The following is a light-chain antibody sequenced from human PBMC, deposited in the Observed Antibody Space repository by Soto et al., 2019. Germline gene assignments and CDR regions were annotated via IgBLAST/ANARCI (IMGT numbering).Light chain of an antibody. CDR1: QSVSSSY. J-gene: IGKJ4*02. CDR2: GAS. Sequence: DIVLTQSPGTLSLSPGEKVTLSCRASQSVSSSYLAWYQQKPGQAPRLLIYGASSRATGIPDRFSGSGSGTDFTLTISGLEPEQIAVYYCQEYGSSPRTFGGGTKVDIK. V-gene: IGKV3-20*01. CDR3: QEYGSSPRT.